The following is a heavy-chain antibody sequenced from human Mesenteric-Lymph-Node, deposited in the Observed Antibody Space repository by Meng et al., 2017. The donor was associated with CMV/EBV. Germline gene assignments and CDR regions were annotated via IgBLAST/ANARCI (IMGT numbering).Heavy chain of an antibody. J-gene: IGHJ6*02. CDR2: ISSSGSTI. Sequence: GESLKISCAASGFTFSSYEMNWVRQAPGKGLEWVSYISSSGSTIYYADSVKGRFTISRDNAKNSLYLQMNSLRVEDTAVYYCGRSSGSSTSYGMDVWGQGTTVTVSS. CDR1: GFTFSSYE. D-gene: IGHD3-10*01. V-gene: IGHV3-48*03. CDR3: GRSSGSSTSYGMDV.